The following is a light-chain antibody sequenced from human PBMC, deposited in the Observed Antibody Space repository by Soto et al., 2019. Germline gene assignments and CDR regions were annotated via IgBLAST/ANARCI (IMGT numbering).Light chain of an antibody. V-gene: IGKV3-20*01. Sequence: ENVLTQSPGTLSLSPGERATLSCRASQSVSSSYLAWYQQKPGQAPRLLIYGASSRATGIPDRFSGSGSGTDFTLTISRLEPEDFALYYCQQCGSSPITFGQGTRLEIK. CDR1: QSVSSSY. CDR3: QQCGSSPIT. CDR2: GAS. J-gene: IGKJ5*01.